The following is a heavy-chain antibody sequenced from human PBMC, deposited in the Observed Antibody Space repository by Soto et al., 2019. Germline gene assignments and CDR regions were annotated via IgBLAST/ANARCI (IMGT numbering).Heavy chain of an antibody. J-gene: IGHJ6*02. CDR1: GGSISSYY. CDR2: IYYSGST. D-gene: IGHD6-19*01. Sequence: PSETLSLTCTVSGGSISSYYWSWIRQPPGKGLEWIGYIYYSGSTNYNPSLKSRVTISVDTSKNQFSLKLSSVTAADTAVYYCASTIAVAGHYYSYGMDVWGPGTTVTVFS. V-gene: IGHV4-59*01. CDR3: ASTIAVAGHYYSYGMDV.